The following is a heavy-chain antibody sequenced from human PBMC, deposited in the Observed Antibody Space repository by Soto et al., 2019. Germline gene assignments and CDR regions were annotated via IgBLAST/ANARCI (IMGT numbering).Heavy chain of an antibody. CDR1: GYTFTSYD. CDR2: MNPNSGNT. D-gene: IGHD3-10*01. V-gene: IGHV1-8*01. Sequence: ASVKVSCKASGYTFTSYDIYWVRQATGQGLEWMGWMNPNSGNTGYAQKFQGRVTMTRNTSISTAYMELSSLRSEDTAVYYCARGVLLWFGESGPPYYYYYMDVWGKGTTVTVSS. J-gene: IGHJ6*03. CDR3: ARGVLLWFGESGPPYYYYYMDV.